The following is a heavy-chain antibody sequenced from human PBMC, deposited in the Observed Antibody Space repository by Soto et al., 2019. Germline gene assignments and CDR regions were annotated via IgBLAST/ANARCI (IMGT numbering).Heavy chain of an antibody. CDR2: ISSSSSYI. J-gene: IGHJ4*02. CDR3: ARGGYSGYSYYFDY. D-gene: IGHD5-12*01. V-gene: IGHV3-21*01. CDR1: GFTFSSYS. Sequence: EVQLVESGGGLVKPGGSLRLSCAASGFTFSSYSMNWVRQAPGKGLEWVSSISSSSSYIYYADSVEGRFTISRDNAKNSLYLQMNCLRAEDTAVYYCARGGYSGYSYYFDYWGQGTLVTVSS.